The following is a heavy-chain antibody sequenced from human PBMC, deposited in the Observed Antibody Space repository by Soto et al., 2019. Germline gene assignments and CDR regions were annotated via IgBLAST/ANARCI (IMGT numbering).Heavy chain of an antibody. CDR3: ARDSSGWPRGDYYGMDV. Sequence: SSETLSLTCTVSGGSGSSGSYYWSWIRQPPGKGLEWIGYIYYSGSTNYNPSLKSRVTISVDTSKNQFSLKLSSVTAADTAVYYCARDSSGWPRGDYYGMDVWGQGTTVTVSS. CDR1: GGSGSSGSYY. CDR2: IYYSGST. V-gene: IGHV4-61*01. D-gene: IGHD6-19*01. J-gene: IGHJ6*02.